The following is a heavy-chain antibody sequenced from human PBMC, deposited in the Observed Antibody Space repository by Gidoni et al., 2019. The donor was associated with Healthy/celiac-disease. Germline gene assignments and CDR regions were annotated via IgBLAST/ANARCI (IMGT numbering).Heavy chain of an antibody. D-gene: IGHD3-16*01. CDR2: ISWNSGSI. CDR3: AKDMGGLRLGPCFDY. V-gene: IGHV3-9*01. Sequence: EVPLVESGGGLVQPGRSLRLSCAASGFLFDDYAMHWVRQAPGKGLEWVSGISWNSGSIGYADSVKGRFTISRDNAKNSLYLQMNSLRAEDTALYYCAKDMGGLRLGPCFDYWGQGTLVTVSS. J-gene: IGHJ4*02. CDR1: GFLFDDYA.